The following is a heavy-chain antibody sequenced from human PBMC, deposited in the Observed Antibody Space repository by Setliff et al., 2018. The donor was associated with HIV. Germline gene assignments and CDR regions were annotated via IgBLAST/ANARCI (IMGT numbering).Heavy chain of an antibody. J-gene: IGHJ4*02. V-gene: IGHV1-46*01. CDR1: GYTFTTYY. CDR2: INPSVGST. Sequence: ASVKVSCKASGYTFTTYYMHWVRQAPGQGLEWMAVINPSVGSTNFAQMFQGRVTMTRDTSTSTGYMEVNSLRPEDTAVYYCARDRIPKRGYTYREPDFDSWGQGTLVTVSS. D-gene: IGHD3-16*02. CDR3: ARDRIPKRGYTYREPDFDS.